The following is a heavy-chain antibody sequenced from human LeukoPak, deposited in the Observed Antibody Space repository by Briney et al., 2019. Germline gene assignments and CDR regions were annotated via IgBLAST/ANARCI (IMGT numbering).Heavy chain of an antibody. V-gene: IGHV4-39*01. Sequence: SETLSLTCTVAGGSISSSSYYWGWIRQPPGKGLEWIGSIYYSGSTYYNPSLKSRVTISVDTSKNQFSLKLSSVTAADTAVYYCARNRYCRSTSCPGYFDYWGQGTLVTVSS. CDR1: GGSISSSSYY. D-gene: IGHD2-2*01. CDR3: ARNRYCRSTSCPGYFDY. J-gene: IGHJ4*02. CDR2: IYYSGST.